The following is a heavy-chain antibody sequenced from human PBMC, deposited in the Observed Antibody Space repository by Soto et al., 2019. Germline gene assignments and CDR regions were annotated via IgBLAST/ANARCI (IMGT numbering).Heavy chain of an antibody. Sequence: GGSLRLSCAASGFTFSSYGMHWVRQAPGKGLEWVAVISYDGSNKYYADSVKGRFTISRDNSKNTLYLQMNSLRAEDTAVYYCEKDRRMVVAKGPFDYWGQGTLVTVSS. CDR1: GFTFSSYG. J-gene: IGHJ4*02. D-gene: IGHD2-15*01. CDR2: ISYDGSNK. CDR3: EKDRRMVVAKGPFDY. V-gene: IGHV3-30*18.